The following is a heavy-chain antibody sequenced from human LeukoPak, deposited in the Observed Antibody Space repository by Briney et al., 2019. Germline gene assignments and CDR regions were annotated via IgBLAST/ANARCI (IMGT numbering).Heavy chain of an antibody. V-gene: IGHV3-74*01. Sequence: GGSLRLSCAASGFTFSSYWMHWVRQAPGKGLVWVSRISTDGSSTNYADSVKGRFTISRDSAKNTLYLRMNSLRAEDTAVYYCAKGTGSTYSHLDSWGQGTLVTVSS. CDR3: AKGTGSTYSHLDS. J-gene: IGHJ4*02. CDR1: GFTFSSYW. CDR2: ISTDGSST. D-gene: IGHD2-2*01.